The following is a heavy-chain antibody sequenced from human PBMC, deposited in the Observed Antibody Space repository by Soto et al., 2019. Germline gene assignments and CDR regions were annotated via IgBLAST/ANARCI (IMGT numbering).Heavy chain of an antibody. V-gene: IGHV3-33*01. CDR1: GFTFSSYG. J-gene: IGHJ6*02. D-gene: IGHD3-16*01. CDR2: IWYDGSNK. CDR3: ARERGGGYYYGMDV. Sequence: QVQLVESGGGVVQPGRSLRLSCAASGFTFSSYGMHWVRQAPGKGLEWVAVIWYDGSNKDYADSVKGRFTISRDNSKNTLYLQRNSLRAEDTAVYYCARERGGGYYYGMDVWGQGTTVTVSS.